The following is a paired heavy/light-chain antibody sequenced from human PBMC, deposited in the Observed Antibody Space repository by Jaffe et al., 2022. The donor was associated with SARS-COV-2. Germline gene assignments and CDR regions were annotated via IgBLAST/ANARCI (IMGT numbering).Light chain of an antibody. CDR1: QNIRNNY. CDR3: QQYGGSVT. CDR2: GAS. Sequence: EIVLTQSPGTLSLSPGERATLSCRASQNIRNNYLAWYQQKPGQAPRLLIYGASSRATGIPDRFSGSGSGTDFTLTISRLEPEDFAVYHCQQYGGSVTFGGGTKVEVK. V-gene: IGKV3-20*01. J-gene: IGKJ4*01.
Heavy chain of an antibody. CDR1: GFSFSHHW. CDR2: INSDGSST. V-gene: IGHV3-74*01. J-gene: IGHJ4*02. CDR3: ARDWESPDRNFDL. Sequence: EVQLVESGGGLIQPGGSLRLSCAASGFSFSHHWMDWVRQAPGKGLVWVGDINSDGSSTLYADSVKGRFTISRDNAKNTLYLQMNDLRAEDTGVYYCARDWESPDRNFDLWGQGTLVTVSS. D-gene: IGHD1-26*01.